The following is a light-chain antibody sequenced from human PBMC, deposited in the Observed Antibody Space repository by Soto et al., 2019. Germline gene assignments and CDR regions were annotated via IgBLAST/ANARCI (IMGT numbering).Light chain of an antibody. V-gene: IGLV2-14*01. J-gene: IGLJ1*01. CDR2: DVS. Sequence: QSALTQPASVSGSPGQSITISCVGTSGDIGDYNYVSWYQQHPGKVPKVIIYDVSNRPSGVSYRFSGTKSGNTASLTVSGLQAEGEADYYCCSYTRSGTLIFGTGTKLTV. CDR3: CSYTRSGTLI. CDR1: SGDIGDYNY.